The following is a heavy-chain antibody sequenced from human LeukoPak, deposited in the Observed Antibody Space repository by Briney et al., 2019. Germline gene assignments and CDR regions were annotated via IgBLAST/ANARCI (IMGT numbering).Heavy chain of an antibody. Sequence: PSGTLSLTCAVSGGSISSSNWWSWVRQPPGQGLEWIGEINHSGSTNYNPSLKSRVTISVDTSKNQFSLKLSSVTAADTAVYYCARRSSSGYYYYYYYMDVWGKGTTVTISS. J-gene: IGHJ6*03. CDR1: GGSISSSNW. D-gene: IGHD3-22*01. CDR3: ARRSSSGYYYYYYYMDV. CDR2: INHSGST. V-gene: IGHV4-4*02.